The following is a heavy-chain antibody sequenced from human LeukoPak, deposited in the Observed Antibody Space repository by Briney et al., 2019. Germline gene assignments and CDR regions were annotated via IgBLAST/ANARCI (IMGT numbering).Heavy chain of an antibody. J-gene: IGHJ4*02. V-gene: IGHV1-18*01. CDR3: ARNPGYSGYGAGSFDS. CDR2: ISAYSGNT. CDR1: AYTFTING. Sequence: ASVNVSFTSSAYTFTINGIALVWQGHGQGLEWMGLISAYSGNTNYAHKVQGRVTMTTDGYTGTAYLELKGQKFGDEAVDFCARNPGYSGYGAGSFDSRGQGTLVTVSS. D-gene: IGHD5-12*01.